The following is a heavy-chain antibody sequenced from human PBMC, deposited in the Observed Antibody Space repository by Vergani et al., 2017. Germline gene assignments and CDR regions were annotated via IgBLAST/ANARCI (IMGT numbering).Heavy chain of an antibody. CDR2: ISSSSSYI. Sequence: EVQLVESGGGLVKPGGSLRLSCAASGFTFSSYSMNWVRPAPGKGLEWVSSISSSSSYIYYADSVKGRFTISRDNAKNSLYLQMNSLRAEDTAVYYCARSDFWSGYTPKYYYYYYMDVWGKGTTVTVSS. CDR1: GFTFSSYS. D-gene: IGHD3-3*01. J-gene: IGHJ6*03. V-gene: IGHV3-21*01. CDR3: ARSDFWSGYTPKYYYYYYMDV.